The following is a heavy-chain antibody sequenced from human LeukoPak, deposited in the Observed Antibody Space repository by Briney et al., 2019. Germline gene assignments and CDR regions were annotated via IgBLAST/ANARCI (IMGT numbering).Heavy chain of an antibody. V-gene: IGHV3-48*02. J-gene: IGHJ6*02. Sequence: GGSLRLSCAASGFTFSSYSMNWVRQAPGKGLEWVSYISSSSSTIYYADSVKGRFTISRDNAKNSLYLQMNSLRDEDTAVYYCARAGPYYYDSSGYFYYYYGMDVWGQGPRSPSP. CDR3: ARAGPYYYDSSGYFYYYYGMDV. D-gene: IGHD3-22*01. CDR1: GFTFSSYS. CDR2: ISSSSSTI.